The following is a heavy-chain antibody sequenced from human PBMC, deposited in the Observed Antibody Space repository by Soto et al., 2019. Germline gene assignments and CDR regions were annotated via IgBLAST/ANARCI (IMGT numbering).Heavy chain of an antibody. J-gene: IGHJ4*02. V-gene: IGHV4-38-2*01. CDR1: GYSISSGYY. CDR3: ERSGYRTSWDHFDY. D-gene: IGHD6-13*01. Sequence: KPSETLSLTCAVSGYSISSGYYWGWIRQPPGKGLEWIGSIYHSGSTYYNPSLKSRVTISVDTSKNQFSLKLSSVTAADTAVYSCERSGYRTSWDHFDYWGQGTLVTVSS. CDR2: IYHSGST.